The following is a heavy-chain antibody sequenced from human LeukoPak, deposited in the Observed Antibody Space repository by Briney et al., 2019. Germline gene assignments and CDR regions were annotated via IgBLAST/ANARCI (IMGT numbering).Heavy chain of an antibody. D-gene: IGHD1-1*01. CDR3: ASGRGRRMDV. Sequence: GGSLRLSCEASGFTFCDSYISWIRQAPGKGLEWVSTITSGSSYTNYGDSVKGRFTISRGNAKDSLYLQMNSLRADDTAVYYCASGRGRRMDVWGQGTTVSVSS. V-gene: IGHV3-11*06. CDR2: ITSGSSYT. J-gene: IGHJ6*01. CDR1: GFTFCDSY.